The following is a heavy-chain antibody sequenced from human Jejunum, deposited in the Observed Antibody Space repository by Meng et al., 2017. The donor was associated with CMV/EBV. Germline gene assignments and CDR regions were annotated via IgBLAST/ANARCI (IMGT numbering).Heavy chain of an antibody. Sequence: SGFSFSNDAMRWVRQAPGKGLEWLAIMTFDGINKYYADSVKGRFTISRDNSKNTLYLQMNSLRVEDTAVYYCARDIYEVVVAGLDVWGQGTTVTVSS. CDR3: ARDIYEVVVAGLDV. V-gene: IGHV3-30*04. J-gene: IGHJ6*02. D-gene: IGHD2-15*01. CDR2: MTFDGINK. CDR1: GFSFSNDA.